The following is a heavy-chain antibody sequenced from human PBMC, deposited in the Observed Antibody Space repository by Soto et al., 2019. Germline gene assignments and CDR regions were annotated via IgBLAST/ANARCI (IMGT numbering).Heavy chain of an antibody. CDR1: GGSINNGAYL. V-gene: IGHV4-31*03. CDR2: IYYTGST. J-gene: IGHJ4*02. Sequence: PSETLSLTCTVSGGSINNGAYLWSWIRQHPGKGLEWIGYIYYTGSTYYNPSLKSRITISVDTSKTQFSLKLSSVTAADTAVYYCAKNWNWGSLVHWGQGTLVTVSS. CDR3: AKNWNWGSLVH. D-gene: IGHD7-27*01.